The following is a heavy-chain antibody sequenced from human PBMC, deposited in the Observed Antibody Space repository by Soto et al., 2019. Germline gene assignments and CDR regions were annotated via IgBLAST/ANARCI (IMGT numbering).Heavy chain of an antibody. Sequence: QVQLQESGPGLVKPSETLSLTCIVSGVSISSGYCTWIRQSPGKGLEWIGYISHSGLRHYRASLQSRLTMSVETSRNQISLNLTSVTAADTSIYYCATSNTTCPGCYSWGQGTLVTVSS. V-gene: IGHV4-59*01. D-gene: IGHD1-26*01. CDR1: GVSISSGY. J-gene: IGHJ5*02. CDR2: ISHSGLR. CDR3: ATSNTTCPGCYS.